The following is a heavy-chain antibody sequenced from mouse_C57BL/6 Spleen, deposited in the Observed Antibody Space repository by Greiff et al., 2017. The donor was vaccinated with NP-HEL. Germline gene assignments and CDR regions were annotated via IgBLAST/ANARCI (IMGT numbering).Heavy chain of an antibody. CDR2: IHPNSGST. J-gene: IGHJ1*03. CDR3: AMAYSNWYFDV. Sequence: QVQLQQSGAELVKPGASVKLSCKASGYTFTSYWMHWVKQRPGQGLEWIGMIHPNSGSTNYNEKFKSKATLTVDKSSSTAYMQLSSLTSEDSAVYYCAMAYSNWYFDVWGTGTTVTVSS. CDR1: GYTFTSYW. V-gene: IGHV1-64*01. D-gene: IGHD2-10*01.